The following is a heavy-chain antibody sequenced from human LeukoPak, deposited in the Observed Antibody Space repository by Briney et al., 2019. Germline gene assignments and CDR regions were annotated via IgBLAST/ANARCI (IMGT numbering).Heavy chain of an antibody. CDR1: GYSFTSHW. CDR2: IYPDDSDT. CDR3: ARRGRGLVRGVIGTTNWFDP. Sequence: GESLKISCKGSGYSFTSHWIGWVRQMPGKGLEWMGIIYPDDSDTRYSPSFQGQVTISADKSISTAYLQWSSLKASDTAMYYCARRGRGLVRGVIGTTNWFDPWGQGTLVTVSS. V-gene: IGHV5-51*01. J-gene: IGHJ5*02. D-gene: IGHD3-10*01.